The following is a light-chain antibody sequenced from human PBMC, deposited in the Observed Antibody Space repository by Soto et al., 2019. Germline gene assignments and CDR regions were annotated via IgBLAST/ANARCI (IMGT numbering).Light chain of an antibody. V-gene: IGKV3-20*01. CDR3: QQYGNAPFT. CDR2: GAS. CDR1: QSVSSSY. J-gene: IGKJ3*01. Sequence: EIVLTQSPGTLSFSPGERATLTCRASQSVSSSYLAWFQQKPGQAPRLLIYGASSRATGIPDRFSGSGSGTDFTLTISRLEPEDFAMYYCQQYGNAPFTFGPGTKVYIK.